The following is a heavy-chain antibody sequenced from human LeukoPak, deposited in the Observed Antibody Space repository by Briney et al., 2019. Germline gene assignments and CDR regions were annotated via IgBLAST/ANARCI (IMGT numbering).Heavy chain of an antibody. CDR2: IIPIFGTA. V-gene: IGHV1-69*01. CDR3: AKVRSSWPRPTYYGMDV. Sequence: SVKVSCKASGGTFSSYAISWVRQAPGQGLEWMGGIIPIFGTANYAQKFQGRVTITADGSTSTAYMELSSLRSEDTAVYYCAKVRSSWPRPTYYGMDVWGQGTTVTVSS. J-gene: IGHJ6*02. CDR1: GGTFSSYA. D-gene: IGHD6-13*01.